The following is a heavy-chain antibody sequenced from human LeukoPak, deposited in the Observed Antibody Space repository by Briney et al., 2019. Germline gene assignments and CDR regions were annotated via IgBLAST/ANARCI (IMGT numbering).Heavy chain of an antibody. CDR3: ATLTGDRDAFDI. J-gene: IGHJ3*02. CDR2: IYHSGST. D-gene: IGHD7-27*01. Sequence: IGYIYHSGSTYYNPSLKSRVTISVDRSKNQFSLKLSSVTAADTAVYYCATLTGDRDAFDIWGQGTMVTVSS. V-gene: IGHV4-30-2*01.